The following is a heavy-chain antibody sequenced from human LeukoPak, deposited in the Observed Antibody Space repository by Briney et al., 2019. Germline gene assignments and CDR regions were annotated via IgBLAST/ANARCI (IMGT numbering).Heavy chain of an antibody. CDR3: ARQTTVTPAAWFDP. V-gene: IGHV3-66*04. CDR2: IYSGGST. J-gene: IGHJ5*02. Sequence: PGGSLRLSCAASGFTFSSYAMSWVRQAPGKGLEWVSVIYSGGSTYYADSVKGRFTISRDNSKNTLYLQMNSLRAEDTAVYYCARQTTVTPAAWFDPWGQGTLVTVSS. CDR1: GFTFSSYA. D-gene: IGHD4-17*01.